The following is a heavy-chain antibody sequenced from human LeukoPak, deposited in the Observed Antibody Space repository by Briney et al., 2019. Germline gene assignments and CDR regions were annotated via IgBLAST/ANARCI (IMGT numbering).Heavy chain of an antibody. V-gene: IGHV3-7*01. CDR2: IKQDGSEK. CDR1: GFTFSSYW. D-gene: IGHD3-10*01. J-gene: IGHJ6*03. CDR3: AKVGYYGSGSYLPYYYYYMDV. Sequence: PGGSLRLPCAASGFTFSSYWMSWVRQAPGKGLEWVANIKQDGSEKYYVDSVKGRFTISRDNSKNTLYLQMNSLRAEDTAVYYCAKVGYYGSGSYLPYYYYYMDVWGKGTTVTISS.